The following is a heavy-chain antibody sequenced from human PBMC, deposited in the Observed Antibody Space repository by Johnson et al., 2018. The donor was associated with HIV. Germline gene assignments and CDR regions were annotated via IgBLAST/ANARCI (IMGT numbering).Heavy chain of an antibody. J-gene: IGHJ3*02. V-gene: IGHV3-9*01. D-gene: IGHD3-9*01. CDR1: GFTFDDYA. CDR3: ARGYILTGYSGAFDM. Sequence: VQLVESGGGLVQPGRSLRLSCAASGFTFDDYAMHWVRQAPGKGLEWVSGINWNGGSTGYADSVKGRGTISRDNSKNTVYLQMNSLRAEDTAVYYCARGYILTGYSGAFDMWGQGTMVTVSS. CDR2: INWNGGST.